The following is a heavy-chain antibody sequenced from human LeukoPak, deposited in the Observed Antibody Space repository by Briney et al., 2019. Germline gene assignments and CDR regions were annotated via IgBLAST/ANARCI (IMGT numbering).Heavy chain of an antibody. CDR3: ASVRRGFGESSKYYSYYYMDV. V-gene: IGHV4-34*01. CDR1: GGSFSGYY. Sequence: SETLSLTCAVYGGSFSGYYWSWIRQPPGKGLEWIGEINHSGSTNYNPSLKSRVTISVDTSKNQFSLKLSAVAAADTAVYYCASVRRGFGESSKYYSYYYMDVWGIGTTVTISS. J-gene: IGHJ6*03. D-gene: IGHD3-10*01. CDR2: INHSGST.